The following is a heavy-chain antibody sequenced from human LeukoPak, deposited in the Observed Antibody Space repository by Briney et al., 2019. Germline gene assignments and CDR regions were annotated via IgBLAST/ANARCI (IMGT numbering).Heavy chain of an antibody. Sequence: SETLSLTCTVSGGSMNSYYWSWIRQPPGKGLEWIGYIYYSGSTNYNPSLKSRVTISVDTSKKQVSLKLSSVTAADTAVYYCARVSPRPRFDYWGQGILVTVSS. V-gene: IGHV4-59*01. CDR2: IYYSGST. D-gene: IGHD1-14*01. CDR1: GGSMNSYY. J-gene: IGHJ4*02. CDR3: ARVSPRPRFDY.